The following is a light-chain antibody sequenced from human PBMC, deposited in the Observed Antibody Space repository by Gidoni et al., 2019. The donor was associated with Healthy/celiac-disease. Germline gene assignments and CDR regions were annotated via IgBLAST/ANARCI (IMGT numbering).Light chain of an antibody. CDR3: QQYGSSLFT. J-gene: IGKJ3*01. CDR1: QSVSSSY. CDR2: GAS. V-gene: IGKV3-20*01. Sequence: EIVLTQSPGTLSLSPGERATLPCRASQSVSSSYLAWYQQKPGQAPRLLIYGASSRATGIPDRLSGSGSGTDFTLTISRLEPEDFAVYYCQQYGSSLFTFGPGTKVDIK.